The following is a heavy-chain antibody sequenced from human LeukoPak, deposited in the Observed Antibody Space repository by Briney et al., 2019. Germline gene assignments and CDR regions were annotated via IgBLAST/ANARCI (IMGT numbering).Heavy chain of an antibody. J-gene: IGHJ6*03. CDR1: GGSISSYY. Sequence: SETLSLTCTVSGGSISSYYWSWTRQPAGKGLEWIGRIYTSGSTNYNPSLKSRVTMSVDTSKNQFSLKLSSVTAADTAVYYCARDLGQQLVYYYYYMDVWGKGTTVTVSS. V-gene: IGHV4-4*07. CDR2: IYTSGST. CDR3: ARDLGQQLVYYYYYMDV. D-gene: IGHD6-13*01.